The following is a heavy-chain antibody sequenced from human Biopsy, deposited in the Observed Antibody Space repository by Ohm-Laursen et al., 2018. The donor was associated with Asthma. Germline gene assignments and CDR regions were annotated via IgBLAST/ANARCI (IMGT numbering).Heavy chain of an antibody. CDR3: TRREYSDSRISPFDL. Sequence: SLRLSCAASGFNFSYYSMIWVRQAPGTGLEWVAAISSGSDYIFYADSVKGRFTISRDNAKNSLYLQMNSLRAEDTAVYYCTRREYSDSRISPFDLGGHGTMVTVSS. CDR2: ISSGSDYI. V-gene: IGHV3-21*01. J-gene: IGHJ3*01. D-gene: IGHD3-22*01. CDR1: GFNFSYYS.